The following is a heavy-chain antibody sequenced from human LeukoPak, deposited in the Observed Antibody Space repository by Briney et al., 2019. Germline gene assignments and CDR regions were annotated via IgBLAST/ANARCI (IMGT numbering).Heavy chain of an antibody. CDR1: GFTFSSYG. D-gene: IGHD3-16*01. Sequence: PGGSLRLSCAASGFTFSSYGMHWVRQAPGKGLEWVAVIWYDGSNKYYADSVKGRFTISRDNSKNTLYLQMNSLRAEDTAVYYCARDLRGMGYYGMDVWGQGTTVTVSS. CDR2: IWYDGSNK. J-gene: IGHJ6*02. V-gene: IGHV3-33*01. CDR3: ARDLRGMGYYGMDV.